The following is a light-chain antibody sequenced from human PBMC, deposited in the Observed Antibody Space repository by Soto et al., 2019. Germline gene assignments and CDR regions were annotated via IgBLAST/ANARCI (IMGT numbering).Light chain of an antibody. CDR2: STN. Sequence: QTVATQEPSFSVSPGRTVTLTCGLSSGSVSTSYYPSWYLQTPGQAPRTLIYSTNTRSSGVPERFSGSILGNKAALTITGAQAYDESDYYCVLYMGSGMLVFGGGSKLTVL. V-gene: IGLV8-61*01. J-gene: IGLJ3*02. CDR1: SGSVSTSYY. CDR3: VLYMGSGMLV.